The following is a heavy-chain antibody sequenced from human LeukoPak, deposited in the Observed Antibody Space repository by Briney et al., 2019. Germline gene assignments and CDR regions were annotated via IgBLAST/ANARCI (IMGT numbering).Heavy chain of an antibody. J-gene: IGHJ4*02. D-gene: IGHD6-13*01. CDR3: ARALAGISDY. CDR2: ISSSGSTI. Sequence: GGSLRLSCAASGFTFSSYEMNWVRQAPGKGLEWVSYISSSGSTIYYADSVKGRFTISGDNAKNSLYLQMNSLRAEDTAVYYCARALAGISDYWGQGTLVTVSS. V-gene: IGHV3-48*03. CDR1: GFTFSSYE.